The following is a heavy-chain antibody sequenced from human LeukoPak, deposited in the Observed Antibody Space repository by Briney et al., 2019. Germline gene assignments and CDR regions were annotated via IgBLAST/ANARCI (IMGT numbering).Heavy chain of an antibody. Sequence: GGSLRLSCAASGFTFSSYAMSWVRQAPGKGLEWVSAISGSGGSTYYADSVKGRFTISRDNSKKTLYLQMNSLRAEDTAVYYCAKVFRPIVVVPAAMRSLAFDIWGQGTMVTVSS. CDR3: AKVFRPIVVVPAAMRSLAFDI. CDR2: ISGSGGST. CDR1: GFTFSSYA. J-gene: IGHJ3*02. D-gene: IGHD2-2*01. V-gene: IGHV3-23*01.